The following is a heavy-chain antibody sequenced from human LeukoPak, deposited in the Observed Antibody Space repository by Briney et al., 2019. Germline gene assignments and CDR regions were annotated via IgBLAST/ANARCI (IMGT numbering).Heavy chain of an antibody. CDR3: ARDKGGWTNNWFDP. CDR1: GYTFTGYY. Sequence: GASVKVSCKASGYTFTGYYMHWVRQAPGQGLEWMGWINTNTGNPTYAQGFTGRFVFSLDTSVSTAYLQISSLKAEDTAVYYCARDKGGWTNNWFDPWGQGTLVTVSS. V-gene: IGHV7-4-1*02. CDR2: INTNTGNP. J-gene: IGHJ5*02. D-gene: IGHD6-19*01.